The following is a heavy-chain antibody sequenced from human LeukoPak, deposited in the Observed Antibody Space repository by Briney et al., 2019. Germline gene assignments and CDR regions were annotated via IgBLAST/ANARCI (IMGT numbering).Heavy chain of an antibody. CDR1: GGSFSGYY. D-gene: IGHD3-10*01. J-gene: IGHJ5*02. V-gene: IGHV4-34*01. Sequence: SETLSLTCAVYGGSFSGYYWSWIRQPPGKGLEWIGEINHSGSTNYNPSLKSRVTISVDTSKNQFSLKLSSVTAADTAVYYCARHVVAMVRGVNNWFDPWGQGTLVTVSS. CDR3: ARHVVAMVRGVNNWFDP. CDR2: INHSGST.